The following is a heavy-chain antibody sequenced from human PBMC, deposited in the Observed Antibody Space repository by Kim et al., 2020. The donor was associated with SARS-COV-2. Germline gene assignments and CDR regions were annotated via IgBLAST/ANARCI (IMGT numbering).Heavy chain of an antibody. V-gene: IGHV3-15*01. D-gene: IGHD6-6*01. CDR3: TTDSSIAALPPPGDYYYGMDV. CDR1: GFTFSNAW. CDR2: IKSKTDGGTT. J-gene: IGHJ6*02. Sequence: GGSLRLSCAASGFTFSNAWMSWVRQAPGKGLEWVGRIKSKTDGGTTDYAAPVKGRFTISRDDSKNTLYLQMNSLKTEDTAVYYCTTDSSIAALPPPGDYYYGMDVWGQGTTVTVSS.